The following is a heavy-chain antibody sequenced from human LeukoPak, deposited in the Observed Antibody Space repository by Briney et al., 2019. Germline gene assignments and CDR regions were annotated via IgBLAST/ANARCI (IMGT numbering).Heavy chain of an antibody. CDR2: IYHTGST. D-gene: IGHD3-22*01. CDR3: ARDRDGDYYDSSDAFDI. Sequence: NTSETLSLTCTVSGYSVSSGYYWGWIRQSPGKGLEWIGSIYHTGSTDYNPSLKSRVTISVDTSKNQFSLKLSSVTAADTAVYYCARDRDGDYYDSSDAFDIWGQGTMVTVSS. J-gene: IGHJ3*02. V-gene: IGHV4-38-2*02. CDR1: GYSVSSGYY.